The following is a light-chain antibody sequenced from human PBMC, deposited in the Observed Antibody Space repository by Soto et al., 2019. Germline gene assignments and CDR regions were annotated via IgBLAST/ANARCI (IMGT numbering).Light chain of an antibody. CDR3: CSYTTSNTSQIV. J-gene: IGLJ1*01. V-gene: IGLV2-14*01. CDR2: DVS. Sequence: QSVLTQPASVSGSPGQSITISCTGTSSDVGGYNYVSWYQQHPGKAPQFMIYDVSNRPSGVSNRFSGSKSGNTASLTISGLQAEDEDDYYCCSYTTSNTSQIVFGTGTKLTVL. CDR1: SSDVGGYNY.